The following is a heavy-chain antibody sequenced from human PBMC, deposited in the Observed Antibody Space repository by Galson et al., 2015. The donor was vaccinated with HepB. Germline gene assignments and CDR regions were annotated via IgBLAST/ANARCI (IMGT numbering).Heavy chain of an antibody. D-gene: IGHD3-22*01. V-gene: IGHV3-48*01. CDR2: INRGGSDI. J-gene: IGHJ4*02. Sequence: SLRLSCAPSGFTFSYYSMDWVRQAPGKGLEWISFINRGGSDIKYADSVKGRFTISRDNAKNTLYLQMNSLGAEDTAVYFCARDADTSGHASHFDYWGQGTLVTVSS. CDR1: GFTFSYYS. CDR3: ARDADTSGHASHFDY.